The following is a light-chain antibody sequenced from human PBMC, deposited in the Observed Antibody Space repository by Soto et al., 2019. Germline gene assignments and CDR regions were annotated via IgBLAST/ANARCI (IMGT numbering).Light chain of an antibody. CDR2: EVT. J-gene: IGLJ3*02. CDR3: CSFTSINTWV. V-gene: IGLV2-14*01. Sequence: QSALTQPASVSGSPGQSITISCTGTSSDVGVSWYQHHPGKAPKLMISEVTNRPSGVSDRFSGSKSGNTASLTISGLQTEDEADYYCCSFTSINTWVFGGGTKLTVL. CDR1: SSDVG.